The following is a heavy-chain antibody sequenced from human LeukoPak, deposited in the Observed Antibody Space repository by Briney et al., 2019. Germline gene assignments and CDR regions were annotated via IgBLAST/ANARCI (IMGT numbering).Heavy chain of an antibody. Sequence: ASVKVSCKASGYTFTVYYMHWVRQAPGQGLEWMGWINPNSGGTNYAQKFQGRVTMTRDTSISTAYMELSRLRSDDTAVYYCARDMVRGLRNDAFDIWGQGTMVTVSS. J-gene: IGHJ3*02. D-gene: IGHD3-10*01. CDR2: INPNSGGT. CDR3: ARDMVRGLRNDAFDI. CDR1: GYTFTVYY. V-gene: IGHV1-2*02.